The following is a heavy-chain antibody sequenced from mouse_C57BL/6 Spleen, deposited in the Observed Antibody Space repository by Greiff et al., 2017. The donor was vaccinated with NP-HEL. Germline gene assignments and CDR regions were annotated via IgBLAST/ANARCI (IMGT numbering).Heavy chain of an antibody. Sequence: VQGVESGGDLVKPGGSLKLSCAASGFTFSSYGMSWVRQTPDKRLEWVATISSGGSYTYYPDSVKGRFTISRDNAKNTLYLQMSSLKSEDTAMYYCARHYDYAMDYWGQGTSVTVSS. CDR3: ARHYDYAMDY. D-gene: IGHD2-4*01. CDR1: GFTFSSYG. J-gene: IGHJ4*01. V-gene: IGHV5-6*01. CDR2: ISSGGSYT.